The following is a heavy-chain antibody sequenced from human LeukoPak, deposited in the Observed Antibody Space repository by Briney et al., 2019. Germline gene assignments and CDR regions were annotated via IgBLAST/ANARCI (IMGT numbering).Heavy chain of an antibody. CDR1: GFTFSDYY. D-gene: IGHD2-2*01. CDR2: ISSSGSTI. V-gene: IGHV3-11*01. Sequence: GGSLRLSCAASGFTFSDYYMSWIRQAPGKGLEWVSYISSSGSTIYYADSVKGRFTISRDNAKNSLYLQMNSLRAEDTAVYYCTTDPYCSSTSCSNWFDPWGQGTLVTVSS. J-gene: IGHJ5*02. CDR3: TTDPYCSSTSCSNWFDP.